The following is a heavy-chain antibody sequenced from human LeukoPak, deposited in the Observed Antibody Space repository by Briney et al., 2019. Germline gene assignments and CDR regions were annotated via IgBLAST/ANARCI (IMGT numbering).Heavy chain of an antibody. CDR1: GFTFSSCG. CDR2: IWYDGSNK. Sequence: PGGSLRLSCAASGFTFSSCGMHWVRQAPGKGLEWVAVIWYDGSNKYYADSVKGRFTISRDNSKNTLYLQMNSLRAEDTAVYYCARRGRGAAAGIFDYWGQGTLVTVSS. CDR3: ARRGRGAAAGIFDY. J-gene: IGHJ4*02. V-gene: IGHV3-33*01. D-gene: IGHD6-13*01.